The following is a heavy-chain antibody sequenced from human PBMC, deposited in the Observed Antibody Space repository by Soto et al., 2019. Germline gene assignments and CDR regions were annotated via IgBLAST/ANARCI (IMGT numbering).Heavy chain of an antibody. Sequence: GGSLRLSCAASGFSVDSIYMSWVRQAPEKGLEWVSVIYSDGSTYYGDSVKGRFTISRDDSKNTVYLQMSGLRDDDTAVYYCARDRGYYYGIDVWGPGTTVTVYS. CDR3: ARDRGYYYGIDV. J-gene: IGHJ6*02. V-gene: IGHV3-53*01. CDR2: IYSDGST. CDR1: GFSVDSIY.